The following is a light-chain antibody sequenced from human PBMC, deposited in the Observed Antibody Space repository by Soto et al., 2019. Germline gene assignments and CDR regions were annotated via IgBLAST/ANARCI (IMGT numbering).Light chain of an antibody. V-gene: IGKV3-15*01. CDR1: QSINTN. Sequence: ETVMTQSQATRSLSPGERATFSCRASQSINTNLAWFQLKPGQAPRLLIYGASIRAAGIPARFSGSGSGTEFSLTISSLQSEYFGVFFCQQYDQWWTFGQGTKVDIK. J-gene: IGKJ1*01. CDR2: GAS. CDR3: QQYDQWWT.